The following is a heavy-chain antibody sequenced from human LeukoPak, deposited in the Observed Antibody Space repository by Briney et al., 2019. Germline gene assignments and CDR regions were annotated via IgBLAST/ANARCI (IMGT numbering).Heavy chain of an antibody. Sequence: PGRSLRLSCAVSGFAFTTYGMHWVRQAPGKGLEWVAVIWYDGNSIYYADSVKGRFTISRDNFKNMLYLQMNTLRAEDTAVYYCAKPFGSGFYYFDYWGQGTLVTVSS. CDR3: AKPFGSGFYYFDY. V-gene: IGHV3-33*06. D-gene: IGHD6-19*01. CDR1: GFAFTTYG. CDR2: IWYDGNSI. J-gene: IGHJ4*02.